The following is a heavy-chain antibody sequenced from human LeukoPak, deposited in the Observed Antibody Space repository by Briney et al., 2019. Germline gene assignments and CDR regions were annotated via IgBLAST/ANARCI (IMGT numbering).Heavy chain of an antibody. CDR2: ISGSGGST. CDR1: GFTFSSYA. Sequence: PGGSLRLSCAASGFTFSSYAMSWVRQAPGKGLEWVSAISGSGGSTYYADSVKGRFTISRDNSKNTLYLQMNSLRAEDTAVYYCAKDHYYDSSGYLDYWGQATLVTVSS. CDR3: AKDHYYDSSGYLDY. V-gene: IGHV3-23*01. D-gene: IGHD3-22*01. J-gene: IGHJ4*02.